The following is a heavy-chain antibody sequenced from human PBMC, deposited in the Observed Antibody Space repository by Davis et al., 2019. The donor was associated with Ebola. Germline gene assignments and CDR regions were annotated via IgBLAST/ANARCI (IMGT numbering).Heavy chain of an antibody. CDR3: VREIRRSFLGPYYFDS. D-gene: IGHD2/OR15-2a*01. CDR2: MYYRGTS. J-gene: IGHJ4*02. V-gene: IGHV4-59*01. CDR1: SGSISGFY. Sequence: PSETLSLTCTVSSGSISGFYWSWVRQPPGKGLEWIGYMYYRGTSDYNPSLQSRVTISIDASKNQIFLKLSSVTAADTAVYYCVREIRRSFLGPYYFDSWGQGTLVTFSS.